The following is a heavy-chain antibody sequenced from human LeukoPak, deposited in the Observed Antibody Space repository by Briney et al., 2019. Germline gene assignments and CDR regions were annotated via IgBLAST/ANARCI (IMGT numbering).Heavy chain of an antibody. V-gene: IGHV1-18*01. J-gene: IGHJ4*02. D-gene: IGHD3-22*01. Sequence: GASVKVSCKASGYTFTSYGISWVRQAPGQGLEWMGWISAYNGNTNNAQKLQGRVTMTTDISTSKAYMELRRLRYDDTAVYYCARSAPVPTYYYDSSGYDEFDYWGQGTLVTVSS. CDR2: ISAYNGNT. CDR3: ARSAPVPTYYYDSSGYDEFDY. CDR1: GYTFTSYG.